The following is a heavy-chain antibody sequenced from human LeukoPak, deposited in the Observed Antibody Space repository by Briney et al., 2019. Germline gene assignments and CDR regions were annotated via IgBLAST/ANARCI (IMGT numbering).Heavy chain of an antibody. D-gene: IGHD2-2*01. Sequence: GGSLRLSCAASGFTFSSYAMSWVRQAPGKGLEWVSAISGSGGSTYYADSVKGRFTISRDNSKNTLYLQMNSLRAEDTAVYYCAKEGPYCSSTSCYLKGFDPWGQGTLVTVSS. CDR3: AKEGPYCSSTSCYLKGFDP. CDR2: ISGSGGST. V-gene: IGHV3-23*01. J-gene: IGHJ5*02. CDR1: GFTFSSYA.